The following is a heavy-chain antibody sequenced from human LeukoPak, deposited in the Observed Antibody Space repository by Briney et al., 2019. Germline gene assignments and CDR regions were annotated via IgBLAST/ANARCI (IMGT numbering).Heavy chain of an antibody. CDR1: GFTFSTYA. J-gene: IGHJ4*02. Sequence: GGSLRLSCAASGFTFSTYAMSWVRQAPGKGLEWVSAISGSGGHTDYADSVKGRFTISRDNSKNTLYLQMNSLTAEDTAVYYCAKDLRYNYAYWGQGTLVTVSS. D-gene: IGHD3-16*01. V-gene: IGHV3-23*01. CDR2: ISGSGGHT. CDR3: AKDLRYNYAY.